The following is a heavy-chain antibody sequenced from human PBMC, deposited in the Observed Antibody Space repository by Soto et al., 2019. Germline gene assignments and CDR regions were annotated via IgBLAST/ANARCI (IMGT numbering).Heavy chain of an antibody. J-gene: IGHJ4*02. Sequence: GEAPKISLSSPGNDFNTHLVGWGRQLPGRGLEGVGIMYPGDSDTRYNPSLQGHVTLSVDVTVSTAFLQWRSLETSDTGMYFCARLPRDCNKTSCYYADHWGQGTQVTVSS. V-gene: IGHV5-51*01. CDR3: ARLPRDCNKTSCYYADH. D-gene: IGHD3-3*01. CDR1: GNDFNTHL. CDR2: MYPGDSDT.